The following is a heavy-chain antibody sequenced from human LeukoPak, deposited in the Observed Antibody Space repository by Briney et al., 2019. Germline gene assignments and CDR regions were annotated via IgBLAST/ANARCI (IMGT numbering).Heavy chain of an antibody. CDR2: INTIGTTI. CDR1: GFTFSNYY. Sequence: GGSLRLSCAASGFTFSNYYMSWIRQAPGKGLEWVSYINTIGTTIHYADSLKGRFTISRDNAKNSLSLQMDSLRAEDTAVYYCARGDFGRYAFDFWGQGTMVTVSS. J-gene: IGHJ3*01. CDR3: ARGDFGRYAFDF. D-gene: IGHD2/OR15-2a*01. V-gene: IGHV3-11*01.